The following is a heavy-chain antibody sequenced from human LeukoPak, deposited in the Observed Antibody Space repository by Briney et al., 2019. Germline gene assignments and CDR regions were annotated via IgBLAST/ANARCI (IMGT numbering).Heavy chain of an antibody. CDR2: INPNSGGT. V-gene: IGHV1-2*02. J-gene: IGHJ4*02. CDR3: ARDPVAISNFDY. CDR1: GYTFTGYY. Sequence: ASVKVSCKASGYTFTGYYMHWVRQAPGQGLERMGWINPNSGGTNYAQKFQGRVTMTRDTSISTAYMELSRLRSDDTAVYYCARDPVAISNFDYWGQGTLVTVSS. D-gene: IGHD5-12*01.